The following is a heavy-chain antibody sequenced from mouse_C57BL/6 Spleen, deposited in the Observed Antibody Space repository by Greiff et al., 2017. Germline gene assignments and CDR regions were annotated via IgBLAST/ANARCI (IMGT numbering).Heavy chain of an antibody. CDR2: ISSGGSYT. CDR1: GFTFSSYG. D-gene: IGHD1-1*01. CDR3: ASPYGSSPWFAY. Sequence: EVKVVESGGDLVKPGGSLKLSCAASGFTFSSYGMSWVRQTPDKRLEWVATISSGGSYTYYPDSVKGRFTISRDNAKNTLYLQMSSLKSEDTAMYYCASPYGSSPWFAYWGQGTLVTVSA. V-gene: IGHV5-6*01. J-gene: IGHJ3*01.